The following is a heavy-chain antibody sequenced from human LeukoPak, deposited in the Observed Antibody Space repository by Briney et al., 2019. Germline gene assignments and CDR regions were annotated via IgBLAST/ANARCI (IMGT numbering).Heavy chain of an antibody. CDR2: TSFDGSDN. V-gene: IGHV3-30*04. CDR1: GFTFSSYA. D-gene: IGHD3-22*01. CDR3: ARAPGTMIVVDY. J-gene: IGHJ4*02. Sequence: GGSLRLSCAASGFTFSSYAMHWVRQAPGKGLKWVAVTSFDGSDNYYADSVKGRFTISRDNSKNTLYLQMNNLRPDDTAVYYCARAPGTMIVVDYWGQGTLVTVSS.